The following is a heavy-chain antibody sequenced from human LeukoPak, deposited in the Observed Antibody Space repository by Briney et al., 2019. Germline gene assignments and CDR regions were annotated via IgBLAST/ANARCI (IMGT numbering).Heavy chain of an antibody. CDR3: ARPGITAFDI. D-gene: IGHD3-10*01. V-gene: IGHV3-74*01. CDR2: INSDGSST. Sequence: GGSLRLSCAASGFTFSSYWMHWVRQAPGKGLVWVSRINSDGSSTSYADSVRGRFTISRDNAKNSVSLYMNSLRAEDSAVYYCARPGITAFDIWGQGTMVTVSS. J-gene: IGHJ3*02. CDR1: GFTFSSYW.